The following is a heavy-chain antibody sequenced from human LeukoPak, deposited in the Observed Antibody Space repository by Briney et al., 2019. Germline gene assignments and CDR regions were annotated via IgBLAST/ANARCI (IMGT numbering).Heavy chain of an antibody. J-gene: IGHJ4*02. V-gene: IGHV4-4*08. Sequence: SETLSLTCTVSGGSISTYYWFWIRQPPGKGLEWIGYIHYSWSTNYNPSLKSRVTISVDTSNNQFSLRLSSVTAADTAIYYCARDRSLGDSSGYEIDSWGQGTQVIVSS. CDR1: GGSISTYY. CDR2: IHYSWST. D-gene: IGHD3-22*01. CDR3: ARDRSLGDSSGYEIDS.